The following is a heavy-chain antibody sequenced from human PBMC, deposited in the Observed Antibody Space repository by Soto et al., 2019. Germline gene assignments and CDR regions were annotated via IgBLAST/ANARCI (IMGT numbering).Heavy chain of an antibody. CDR3: ARTVTTHMGDAFDI. Sequence: QVQLVQSGAEVKKPGSSVKVSCKASGGTFSSYTISWVRQAPGQGLEWMGRIIPILGIANYAQKFQGRVTXXAXKXXSTAYMELSSLRSEDTAVYYCARTVTTHMGDAFDIWGQGTMVTVSS. CDR1: GGTFSSYT. D-gene: IGHD4-17*01. CDR2: IIPILGIA. J-gene: IGHJ3*02. V-gene: IGHV1-69*02.